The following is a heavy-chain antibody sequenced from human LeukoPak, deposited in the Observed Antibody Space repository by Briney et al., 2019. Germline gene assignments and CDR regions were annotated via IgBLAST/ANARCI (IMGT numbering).Heavy chain of an antibody. CDR2: ISAYNGNT. V-gene: IGHV1-18*01. Sequence: ASVKVSCKASGYTFISYGISWVRQAPGQGLEWMGWISAYNGNTKSAQRFQGRVTMTRDTSTSTAHMELRSLRSDDTAMYYCARDRDIVGVPAAPADYWGQGTLVTVSS. D-gene: IGHD2-2*01. CDR3: ARDRDIVGVPAAPADY. J-gene: IGHJ4*02. CDR1: GYTFISYG.